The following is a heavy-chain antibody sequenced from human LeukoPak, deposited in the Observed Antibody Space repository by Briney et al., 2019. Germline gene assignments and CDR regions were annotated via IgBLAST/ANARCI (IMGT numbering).Heavy chain of an antibody. Sequence: SETLSLTCTVSGGSISSSSYCWGWIRQPPGKGLEWIGSFYYSRSTHYNPSLKSRVTISVDTSKNQFSLNLSSVTAADTAVYYCARYQPGSMIDYWGQGTLVTVSS. J-gene: IGHJ4*02. CDR2: FYYSRST. D-gene: IGHD3-10*01. V-gene: IGHV4-39*01. CDR3: ARYQPGSMIDY. CDR1: GGSISSSSYC.